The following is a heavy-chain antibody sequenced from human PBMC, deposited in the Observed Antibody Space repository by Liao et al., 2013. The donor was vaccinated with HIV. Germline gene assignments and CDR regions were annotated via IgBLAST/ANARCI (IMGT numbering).Heavy chain of an antibody. CDR3: ARGLWGSTSCEGWVCYFYYYYMDV. V-gene: IGHV4-4*07. CDR2: VFSTGST. CDR1: GGSIRSYY. D-gene: IGHD2-2*01. J-gene: IGHJ6*03. Sequence: QVRLQESGPGLVKPSETLSLTCTVAGGSIRSYYWTWIRQPAGMGLEWIGRVFSTGSTYYNPSLKSRVTMSVDTSNNQFSLKLSSVTAADTAVYYCARGLWGSTSCEGWVCYFYYYYMDVWGKGTTVTVSS.